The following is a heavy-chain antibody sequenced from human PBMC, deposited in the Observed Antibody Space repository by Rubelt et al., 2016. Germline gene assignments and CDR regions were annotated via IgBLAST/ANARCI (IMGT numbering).Heavy chain of an antibody. CDR1: GDSISTLGYY. V-gene: IGHV4-39*01. CDR3: ARQSAVVTAEIDY. CDR2: VYYSGTT. D-gene: IGHD2-21*02. Sequence: QLQLQESGPGLVKPSETLFLTCNVSGDSISTLGYYWGWIRQSPGKGLEWLGSVYYSGTTYKNPSLTSRATISVDTAKDQFALRLNALTAADTAVYYCARQSAVVTAEIDYWGQGTLVTVSS. J-gene: IGHJ4*02.